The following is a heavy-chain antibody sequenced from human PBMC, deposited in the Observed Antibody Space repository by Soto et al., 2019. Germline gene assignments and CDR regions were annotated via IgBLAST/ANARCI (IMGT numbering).Heavy chain of an antibody. J-gene: IGHJ4*02. V-gene: IGHV4-59*01. CDR1: GGSIYNYY. D-gene: IGHD5-18*01. Sequence: PSEAMSVASPVSGGSIYNYYWSWIRQSPGKGLEWIGYISYIGTTNYNPSLKSRVTISVDTSKNQFSLRLTSVTAADTALYYCVRGGRGYCNGVIGYCGQGTPLPVSS. CDR2: ISYIGTT. CDR3: VRGGRGYCNGVIGY.